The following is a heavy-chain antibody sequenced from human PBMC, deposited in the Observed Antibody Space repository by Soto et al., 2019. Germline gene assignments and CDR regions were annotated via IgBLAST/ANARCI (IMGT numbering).Heavy chain of an antibody. D-gene: IGHD4-17*01. CDR2: MNPKSGNT. CDR1: GYTFSSSD. Sequence: QVQLVQSGTEVKKPGATVKVSCKASGYTFSSSDINWVRQATGQGLEWMGWMNPKSGNTGSAQKFQGRTTMTRDTSISTAYMELSGLTSEDTAVYYCARVNGDPTHWGQGTLVTVSS. CDR3: ARVNGDPTH. J-gene: IGHJ4*02. V-gene: IGHV1-8*01.